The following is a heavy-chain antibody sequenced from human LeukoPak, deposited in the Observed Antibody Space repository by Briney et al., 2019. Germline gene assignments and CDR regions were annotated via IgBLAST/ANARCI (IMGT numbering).Heavy chain of an antibody. CDR3: ARFPLAIGDAFDI. V-gene: IGHV4-34*01. CDR2: INHSGST. CDR1: GGSFSGYY. Sequence: SETLSLTCAVYGGSFSGYYWSWIRQPPGKGLEWIGEINHSGSTNYNPSLKSRVTISVDTSKNQFSLKLSSVTAADTAVYYCARFPLAIGDAFDIWGQGTMVTVSS. D-gene: IGHD3-16*01. J-gene: IGHJ3*02.